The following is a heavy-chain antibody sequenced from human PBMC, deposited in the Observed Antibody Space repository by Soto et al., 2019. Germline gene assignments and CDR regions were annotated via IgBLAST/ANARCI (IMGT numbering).Heavy chain of an antibody. CDR1: GVSISSGNW. CDR2: IFHDGTA. V-gene: IGHV4-4*02. CDR3: ARLVYDTRLNYMYCDF. Sequence: SETLSLTCAVSGVSISSGNWWTWVRQSPQRGLEYIGEIFHDGTANYYPSFERRVAISVDTSKNQFSLKLTSVTAADTAIYFCARLVYDTRLNYMYCDFWGQGTLVTVSS. J-gene: IGHJ4*02. D-gene: IGHD3-10*01.